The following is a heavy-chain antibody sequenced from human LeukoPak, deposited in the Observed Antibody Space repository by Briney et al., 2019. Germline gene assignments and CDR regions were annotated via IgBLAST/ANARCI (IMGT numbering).Heavy chain of an antibody. CDR2: IKQDGSGT. CDR1: GFTFNEYG. Sequence: GGSLTLSCAVSGFTFNEYGMHWVRQAPGKGLEWVANIKQDGSGTYYVDSVKGRFTISRDIAKNSLYLQMNSLRAEDTAVYYCARGYSGFDPWGQGTLVTVSS. CDR3: ARGYSGFDP. J-gene: IGHJ5*02. V-gene: IGHV3-7*01. D-gene: IGHD5-12*01.